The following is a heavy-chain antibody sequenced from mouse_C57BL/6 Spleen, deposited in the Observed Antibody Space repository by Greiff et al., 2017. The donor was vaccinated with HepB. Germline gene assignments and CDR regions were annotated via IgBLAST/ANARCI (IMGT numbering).Heavy chain of an antibody. CDR2: ISSGSSTI. Sequence: DVKLVESGGGLVKPGGSLKLSCAASGFTFSDYGMHWVRQAPEKGLEWVAYISSGSSTIYYADTVKGRFTISRDNAKNTLFLQMTSLRSEDTAMYYCASGYGSPDYWGQGTTLTVSS. D-gene: IGHD1-1*01. V-gene: IGHV5-17*01. J-gene: IGHJ2*01. CDR1: GFTFSDYG. CDR3: ASGYGSPDY.